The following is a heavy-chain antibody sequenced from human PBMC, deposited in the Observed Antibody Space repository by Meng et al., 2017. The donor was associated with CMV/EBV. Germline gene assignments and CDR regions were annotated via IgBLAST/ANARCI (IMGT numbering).Heavy chain of an antibody. CDR3: ARDRSKVTLFRVPTYYFDY. Sequence: ASVKVSCKVSGYTLTELSMHWVRQAPGKGLEWMGGFDPEDGETIYAQKFQGRVTMTEDTSTDTAYMELSSLRSEDTAVYYCARDRSKVTLFRVPTYYFDYWGQGTLVTVSS. D-gene: IGHD4-11*01. CDR2: FDPEDGET. J-gene: IGHJ4*02. CDR1: GYTLTELS. V-gene: IGHV1-24*01.